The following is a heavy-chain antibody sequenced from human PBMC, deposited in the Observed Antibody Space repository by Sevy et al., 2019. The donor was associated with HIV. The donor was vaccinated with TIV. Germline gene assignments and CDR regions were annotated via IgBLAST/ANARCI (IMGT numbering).Heavy chain of an antibody. J-gene: IGHJ4*02. D-gene: IGHD6-13*01. CDR2: IYYTGSS. CDR3: ARGGPNQQQLDYFDS. CDR1: GIPISNYY. Sequence: SETLSLTCTVSGIPISNYYWTWIRQPPGKGLEWIGYIYYTGSSDSNPSLKSRVTTSVDTSKNQFSLKLSSVTAADTAIYYCARGGPNQQQLDYFDSWGQGILVTVSS. V-gene: IGHV4-59*01.